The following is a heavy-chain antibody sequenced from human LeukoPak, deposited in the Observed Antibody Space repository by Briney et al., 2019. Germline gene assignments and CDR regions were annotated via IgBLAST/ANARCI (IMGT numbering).Heavy chain of an antibody. Sequence: SETLSLTCTVSGGSISSYYWSWIRQPPGKGLEWIGYIYYGGSTNYNPSLKSRVTISVDTSKNQFSLKLSSVTAADTAVYYCARFPAGYSRKGFDYWGQGTLVTVSS. D-gene: IGHD6-13*01. CDR3: ARFPAGYSRKGFDY. J-gene: IGHJ4*02. CDR2: IYYGGST. CDR1: GGSISSYY. V-gene: IGHV4-59*01.